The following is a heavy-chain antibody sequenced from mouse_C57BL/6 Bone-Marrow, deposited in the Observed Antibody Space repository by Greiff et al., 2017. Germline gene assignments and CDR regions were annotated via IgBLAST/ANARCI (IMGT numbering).Heavy chain of an antibody. J-gene: IGHJ2*01. CDR1: GYTFTSYW. V-gene: IGHV1-55*01. CDR2: IYPGSGST. Sequence: QVQLQQPGAELVKPGASVKMSCKASGYTFTSYWITWVKQRPGQGLEWIGDIYPGSGSTNYNEKFKSKATLTVDTSSSTAYMQLISLTSEDSAVYYCSRSIYYSPLFDYWGQGTTLTVSS. D-gene: IGHD1-1*01. CDR3: SRSIYYSPLFDY.